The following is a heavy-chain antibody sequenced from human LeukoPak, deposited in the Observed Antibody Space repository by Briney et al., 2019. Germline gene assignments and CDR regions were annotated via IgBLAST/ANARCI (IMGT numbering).Heavy chain of an antibody. CDR1: GGPINSYY. V-gene: IGHV4-59*08. D-gene: IGHD3-16*01. CDR2: IYDSGSP. Sequence: SETLSLTCSVPGGPINSYYWSSIRQPPAKGLERNGHIYDSGSPYYNPSLKSQDTKSVDTHKNQFSLKLTSITAADTAVYYCARHSGGYYYYYMDVWGKGTTVTISS. J-gene: IGHJ6*03. CDR3: ARHSGGYYYYYMDV.